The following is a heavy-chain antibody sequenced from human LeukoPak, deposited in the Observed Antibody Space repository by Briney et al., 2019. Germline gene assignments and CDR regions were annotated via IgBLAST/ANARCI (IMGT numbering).Heavy chain of an antibody. J-gene: IGHJ4*02. Sequence: GGSLRLSCAASGFTFSTYAMSWVRQAPGKGLEWVSTISGSGANTYCADSVRGRFTISRDNSKNTLYLHMNSLRAEDTAVYCCAKERAGYTDPYYFDYWGQGTLVTVSS. CDR2: ISGSGANT. CDR3: AKERAGYTDPYYFDY. D-gene: IGHD3-16*02. CDR1: GFTFSTYA. V-gene: IGHV3-23*01.